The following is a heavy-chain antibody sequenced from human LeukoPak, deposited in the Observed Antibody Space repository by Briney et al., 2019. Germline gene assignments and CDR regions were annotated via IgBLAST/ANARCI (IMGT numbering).Heavy chain of an antibody. CDR1: GGSISSYY. Sequence: SETLSLTCTVSGGSISSYYWSWIRQPAGKVLEWIGHTHISGNTKYNPSLKSRVTMSVDTSKNQFSLRLSSVTAADTAVYYCARDRVVPAAKYYYYYYMDVWGKGATVTVSS. D-gene: IGHD2-2*01. CDR2: THISGNT. J-gene: IGHJ6*03. V-gene: IGHV4-4*07. CDR3: ARDRVVPAAKYYYYYYMDV.